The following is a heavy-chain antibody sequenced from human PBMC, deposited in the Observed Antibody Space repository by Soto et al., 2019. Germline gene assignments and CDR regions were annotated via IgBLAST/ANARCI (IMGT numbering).Heavy chain of an antibody. V-gene: IGHV4-30-4*01. Sequence: SETLSLTCTVSGTPINSADLYRTWIRQPPGKGLEWIGYIYYSGTTFHNPSLRSRISMSVDTSKNQFSLRLNSVTAADTAVYYCARGYDFAGFSPYGLDVWGQGTTVTVSS. D-gene: IGHD3-3*01. J-gene: IGHJ6*02. CDR3: ARGYDFAGFSPYGLDV. CDR2: IYYSGTT. CDR1: GTPINSADLY.